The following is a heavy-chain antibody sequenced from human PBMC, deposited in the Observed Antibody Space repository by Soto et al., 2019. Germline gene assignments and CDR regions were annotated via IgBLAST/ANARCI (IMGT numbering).Heavy chain of an antibody. CDR3: AGSPYSSSPGDV. CDR2: ISAYHGNT. D-gene: IGHD6-13*01. CDR1: GYTFTNYL. Sequence: AELKVCCKASGYTFTNYLISWVRQAPGQGLEWMGWISAYHGNTNYAQKLQGRVTLTTDTSTSTAYMELRSLKSDYTSVNYCAGSPYSSSPGDVWGQGTMVTVSS. V-gene: IGHV1-18*01. J-gene: IGHJ3*01.